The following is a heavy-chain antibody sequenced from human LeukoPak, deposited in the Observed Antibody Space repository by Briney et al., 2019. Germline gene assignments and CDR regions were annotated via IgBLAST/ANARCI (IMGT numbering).Heavy chain of an antibody. J-gene: IGHJ1*01. V-gene: IGHV3-23*01. CDR1: GFTLTSYP. Sequence: GGSLRLSCAASGFTLTSYPMSWVRQAPGKGLQYVSIIDTSGSITYYADSVKGRFAISRDISRNILSLQMNSLRVEDTAIYYCARHAGVSGTTRYFQHWGQGTLVTVSS. CDR2: IDTSGSIT. D-gene: IGHD1-1*01. CDR3: ARHAGVSGTTRYFQH.